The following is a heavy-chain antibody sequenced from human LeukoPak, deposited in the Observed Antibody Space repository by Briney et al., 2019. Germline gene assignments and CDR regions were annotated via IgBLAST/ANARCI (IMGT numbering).Heavy chain of an antibody. CDR3: ASSYDISLFDP. CDR2: INHSGST. CDR1: GGSFSGYY. V-gene: IGHV4-34*01. D-gene: IGHD3-9*01. Sequence: PLETLSLTCAVYGGSFSGYYWSWIRQPPGKGLEWIGEINHSGSTNYNPSLESRVTISVDTSKNQFSLKLSSVTAADTAVYYCASSYDISLFDPWGQGTLVTVSS. J-gene: IGHJ5*02.